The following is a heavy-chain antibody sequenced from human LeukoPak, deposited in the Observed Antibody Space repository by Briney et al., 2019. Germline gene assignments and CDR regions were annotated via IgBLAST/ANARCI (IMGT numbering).Heavy chain of an antibody. Sequence: SETLSLTCTVSGGSLSSYYWSWIRQPPGKGLEWIGYIYYSGSTNYNPSLKSRVTISVDTSKNQFSLKLSSVTAADTAVYYCARALGRSALDYWGQGTLVTVS. CDR1: GGSLSSYY. D-gene: IGHD1-26*01. CDR3: ARALGRSALDY. J-gene: IGHJ4*02. V-gene: IGHV4-59*01. CDR2: IYYSGST.